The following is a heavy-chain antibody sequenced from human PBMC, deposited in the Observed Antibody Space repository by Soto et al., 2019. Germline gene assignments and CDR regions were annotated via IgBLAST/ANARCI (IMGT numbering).Heavy chain of an antibody. CDR3: APLSVSLSGPYGIHV. CDR2: MFYSGLT. D-gene: IGHD2-15*01. V-gene: IGHV4-39*01. J-gene: IGHJ6*02. Sequence: SETLSLTCSVSGYSVTSSDYYWAWIRQPPGKGLEWVGSMFYSGLTYYNPSLKSRVTLSVDTSKNQFSVRLNSVTAADTAVYYCAPLSVSLSGPYGIHVWGQGTTVTVSS. CDR1: GYSVTSSDYY.